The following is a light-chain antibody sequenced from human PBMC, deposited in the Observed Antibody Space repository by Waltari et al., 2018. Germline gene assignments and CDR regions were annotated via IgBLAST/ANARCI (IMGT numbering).Light chain of an antibody. CDR3: QQFDDSPPSWT. J-gene: IGKJ1*01. CDR2: STS. CDR1: QTINSNY. Sequence: EIVLTQSPGTLSLSPGERATLSCRASQTINSNYLAWYQHKPGQAPRLLIYSTSSRATGIPDRFSGGGSGTDFTLTISRLEPEDFAMDYCQQFDDSPPSWTFGQGTKVEIK. V-gene: IGKV3-20*01.